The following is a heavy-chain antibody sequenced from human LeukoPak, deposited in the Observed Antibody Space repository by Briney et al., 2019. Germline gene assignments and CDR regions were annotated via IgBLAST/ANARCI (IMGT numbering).Heavy chain of an antibody. V-gene: IGHV4-34*01. CDR3: ARVGVYCGGDCYLSD. J-gene: IGHJ4*02. CDR2: INHSGST. CDR1: GGSFSGYY. D-gene: IGHD2-21*02. Sequence: SETLSLTCAVYGGSFSGYYWSWIRQPPGKGLEWIGEINHSGSTNYNPSLKSRVTISVDTSTNQFSLKLSSVTAADTAVYYCARVGVYCGGDCYLSDWGQGTLVTVSS.